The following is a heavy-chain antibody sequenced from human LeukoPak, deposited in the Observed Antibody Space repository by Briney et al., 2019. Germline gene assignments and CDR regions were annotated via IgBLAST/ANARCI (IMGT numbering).Heavy chain of an antibody. CDR1: GGTFSSYA. V-gene: IGHV1-69*05. Sequence: SVKVSCKASGGTFSSYAISWVRQAPGQGLEWMGGIIPIFGTANYAQKFQGRVTITTDESTSTAYMELSSLRSEDTAVYYCARGAISTDSRYYYYYMDVWGKGTTVTVSS. J-gene: IGHJ6*03. CDR3: ARGAISTDSRYYYYYMDV. D-gene: IGHD3-22*01. CDR2: IIPIFGTA.